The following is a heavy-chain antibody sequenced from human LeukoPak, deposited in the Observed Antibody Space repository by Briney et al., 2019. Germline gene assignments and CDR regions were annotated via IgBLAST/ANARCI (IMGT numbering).Heavy chain of an antibody. CDR3: AEVGSSPYYYDSSGYYGFDY. CDR2: ISYDGSNK. D-gene: IGHD3-22*01. CDR1: GFTFSSYG. V-gene: IGHV3-30*18. J-gene: IGHJ4*02. Sequence: GRSLRLSCAASGFTFSSYGMHWVRQAPGKGLEWVAVISYDGSNKYYADSVKGRFTISRDNSKNTLYLQMNSLRAEDTAVYYCAEVGSSPYYYDSSGYYGFDYWGQGTLVTVSS.